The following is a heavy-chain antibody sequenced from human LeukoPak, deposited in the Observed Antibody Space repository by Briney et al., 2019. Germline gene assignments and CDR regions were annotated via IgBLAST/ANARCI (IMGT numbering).Heavy chain of an antibody. D-gene: IGHD6-13*01. Sequence: SETMSLTCTVSGGSISSGSYYWNWIRQPAGKGLEWIGRIYTSGSTNYNPSLKSRLTMSVDTSKNHFSLKLSSVTAADTAVYYCARGDPFRAGWFDPWGQGTLVTVSS. V-gene: IGHV4-61*02. CDR3: ARGDPFRAGWFDP. J-gene: IGHJ5*02. CDR2: IYTSGST. CDR1: GGSISSGSYY.